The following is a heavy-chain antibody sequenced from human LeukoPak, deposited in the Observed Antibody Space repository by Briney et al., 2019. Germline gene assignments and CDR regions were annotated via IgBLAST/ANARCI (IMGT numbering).Heavy chain of an antibody. J-gene: IGHJ4*02. CDR1: GFTFSSYS. V-gene: IGHV3-48*04. D-gene: IGHD3/OR15-3a*01. CDR3: VRDRDWAFDY. CDR2: ISTTSSSI. Sequence: GGSLRLSCAASGFTFSSYSMNWVRQAPGKGLEWVSYISTTSSSINYADSVKGRFTISRDNAKNSLYLEMNSLRAEDTVVYYCVRDRDWAFDYWGQGTLVTVSS.